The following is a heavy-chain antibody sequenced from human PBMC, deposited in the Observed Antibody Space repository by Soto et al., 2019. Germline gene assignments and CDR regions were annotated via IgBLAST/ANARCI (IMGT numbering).Heavy chain of an antibody. J-gene: IGHJ4*02. CDR1: GGSFSGYY. CDR2: IYYSGST. CDR3: ARLVAATTAPDY. D-gene: IGHD2-15*01. V-gene: IGHV4-59*08. Sequence: SETLSLTCAIYGGSFSGYYWSWLRQPPGKGLEWIGYIYYSGSTNYNPSLKSRVTISVDTSKNQFSLKLSSVTAADTAVYCCARLVAATTAPDYWGQGTLVTVSS.